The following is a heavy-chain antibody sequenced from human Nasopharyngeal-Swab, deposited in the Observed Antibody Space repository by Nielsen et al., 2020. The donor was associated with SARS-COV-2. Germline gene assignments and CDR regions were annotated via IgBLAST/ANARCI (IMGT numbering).Heavy chain of an antibody. CDR1: GGSITNGNYQ. CDR2: IYTSGDT. J-gene: IGHJ4*02. D-gene: IGHD4/OR15-4a*01. V-gene: IGHV4-61*09. CDR3: ARDRWGMLPTH. Sequence: LRLSCTVSGGSITNGNYQWSWIRQPAGRGLEWLGHIYTSGDTKYNASLESRVTISVDTSKNQFSLKLTPVTAADTAVFYCARDRWGMLPTHWGQGILVTVSS.